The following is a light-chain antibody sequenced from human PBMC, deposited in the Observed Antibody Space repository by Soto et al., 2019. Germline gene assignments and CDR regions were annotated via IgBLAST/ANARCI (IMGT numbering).Light chain of an antibody. J-gene: IGKJ4*01. CDR2: DAS. CDR3: QQYNSWLT. V-gene: IGKV3-15*01. CDR1: QSVSYP. Sequence: IVMTQTPATLSAAPGGRVTRSCSASQSVSYPVAWYQQKPGQTPRLVIADASTSASGIPDRFSGTRSGTEFSITVRSLQSEDFGIYYCQQYNSWLTFGGGTRVDIK.